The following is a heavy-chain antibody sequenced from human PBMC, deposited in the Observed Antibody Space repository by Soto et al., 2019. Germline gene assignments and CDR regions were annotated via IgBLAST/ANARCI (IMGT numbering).Heavy chain of an antibody. CDR1: GGYISSSDYY. CDR2: ISFTGST. CDR3: ARGSGNYYSGRYFDS. V-gene: IGHV4-30-4*01. D-gene: IGHD1-26*01. Sequence: SETLSLTCTVSGGYISSSDYYWTRIRQSPGKGLEYIGYISFTGSTYYNPSLKSRVTVSVDTSNNQSSLNLSSVTAADTAVYFCARGSGNYYSGRYFDSWGQGTLVTVSS. J-gene: IGHJ4*02.